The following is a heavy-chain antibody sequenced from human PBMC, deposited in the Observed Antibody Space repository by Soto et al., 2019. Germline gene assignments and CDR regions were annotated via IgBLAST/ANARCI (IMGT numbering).Heavy chain of an antibody. Sequence: LQSGGGLAQPGGSLRLSCEASGFTFSSFAMIWVRQAPGQGMQWVSGIGSTGRDTYYAPSVRGRFTVSRDNPKNTVSLEMNSLGDDDTATYYCGRRKLPQSTGEGLAYWGQGTLVTVSS. J-gene: IGHJ4*02. V-gene: IGHV3-23*01. CDR2: IGSTGRDT. CDR3: GRRKLPQSTGEGLAY. D-gene: IGHD1-1*01. CDR1: GFTFSSFA.